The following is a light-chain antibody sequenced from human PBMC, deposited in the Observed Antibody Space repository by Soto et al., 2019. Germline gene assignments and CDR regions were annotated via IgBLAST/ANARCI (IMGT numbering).Light chain of an antibody. J-gene: IGKJ5*01. V-gene: IGKV3-20*01. CDR3: QQYCGSPPIT. CDR2: GAS. CDR1: QSVSSTY. Sequence: VLTQSPGTLSLSPGERATLSCRASQSVSSTYLAWYQHKPGQAPRLLIYGASTRATGITDRFSGSGSGTDFSLTISRLEPEDFAVYYCQQYCGSPPITFGQGTRLEIK.